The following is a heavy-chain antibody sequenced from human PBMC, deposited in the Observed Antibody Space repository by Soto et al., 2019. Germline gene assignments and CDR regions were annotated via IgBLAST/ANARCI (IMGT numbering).Heavy chain of an antibody. D-gene: IGHD6-13*01. CDR3: ASQALSSSWFNFDY. CDR2: ISSSGSTI. Sequence: QVQLVESGGGLVKPGGSLRLSCAASGFTFSDYYMSWIRQAPGKGLEWVSYISSSGSTIYYADSVKGRFTTSRDNAKNSLYLQMNSLRVEDTAVYYCASQALSSSWFNFDYWGQGTLVTVSS. CDR1: GFTFSDYY. J-gene: IGHJ4*02. V-gene: IGHV3-11*01.